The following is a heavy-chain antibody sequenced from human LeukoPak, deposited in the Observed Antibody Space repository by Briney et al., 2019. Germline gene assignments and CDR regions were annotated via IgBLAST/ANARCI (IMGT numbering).Heavy chain of an antibody. CDR3: ARHRGAVATSYEAFDI. CDR1: GYSITSYW. J-gene: IGHJ3*02. D-gene: IGHD5-12*01. Sequence: GESLKISCKGSGYSITSYWIGWVRQMPGKGLEWMGIIYPGDSDTRYSPSFQGQVTISADKSISTAYLQWSSLKASDTAMYYCARHRGAVATSYEAFDIWGQGTMVTVSS. CDR2: IYPGDSDT. V-gene: IGHV5-51*01.